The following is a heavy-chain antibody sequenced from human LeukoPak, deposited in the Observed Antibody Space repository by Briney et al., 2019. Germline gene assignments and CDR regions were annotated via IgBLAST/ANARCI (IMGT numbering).Heavy chain of an antibody. CDR3: ARWLQDGSGSLLWFDP. CDR1: GYTFTGYY. J-gene: IGHJ5*02. D-gene: IGHD3-10*01. CDR2: ISAYNGNT. Sequence: GASVKVSCKASGYTFTGYYMHWVRQAPGQGLEWMGWISAYNGNTNYAQKLQGRVTMTTDTSTSTAYMELRSLRSDDTAVYYCARWLQDGSGSLLWFDPWGQGTLVTVSS. V-gene: IGHV1-18*04.